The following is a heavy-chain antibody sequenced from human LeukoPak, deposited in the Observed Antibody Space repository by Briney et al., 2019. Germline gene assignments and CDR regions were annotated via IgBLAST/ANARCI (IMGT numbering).Heavy chain of an antibody. CDR3: AKDLAVGTSPRVYAFDV. CDR1: GFTFSDYA. V-gene: IGHV3-9*01. D-gene: IGHD1/OR15-1a*01. Sequence: GGSLRLSCAASGFTFSDYAMHWVRQVPGKGLQWVGGSSWNSGTIAYGESVKGRATISRDNARNSLYLEVNSLRVEDTALYYCAKDLAVGTSPRVYAFDVWGQGSLVTVSS. J-gene: IGHJ3*01. CDR2: SSWNSGTI.